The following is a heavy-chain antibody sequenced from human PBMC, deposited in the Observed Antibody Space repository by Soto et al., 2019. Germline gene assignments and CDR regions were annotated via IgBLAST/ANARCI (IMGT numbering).Heavy chain of an antibody. V-gene: IGHV4-39*01. CDR1: GGSISNSNCY. J-gene: IGHJ5*02. CDR2: FFDSGGT. CDR3: ARHGEHSIHGRFHP. Sequence: SETLSLTCTVSGGSISNSNCYWGWVRQPPGKGLEWIGSFFDSGGTYYNPSLKSRAIISVDTAKNQFSLKMRSVTASDPAIYYCARHGEHSIHGRFHPWGQGTLVTVSS. D-gene: IGHD3-3*02.